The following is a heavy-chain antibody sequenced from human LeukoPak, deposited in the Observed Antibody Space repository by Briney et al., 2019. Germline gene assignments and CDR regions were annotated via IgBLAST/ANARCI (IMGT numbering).Heavy chain of an antibody. V-gene: IGHV4-34*01. Sequence: SETLSLTCAVYGGSFSGYYWRWIRQPPGKGLEWIGEINHSGSTNYNPSLKSRVTISVDTSKNQFSLKLSSVTAADTAVYYCARRDVDIVATTGRGDWFDPWGQGTLVTVSS. J-gene: IGHJ5*02. CDR2: INHSGST. CDR1: GGSFSGYY. CDR3: ARRDVDIVATTGRGDWFDP. D-gene: IGHD5-12*01.